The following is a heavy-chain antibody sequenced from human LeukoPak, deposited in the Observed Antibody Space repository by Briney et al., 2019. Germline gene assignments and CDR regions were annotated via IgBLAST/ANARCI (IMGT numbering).Heavy chain of an antibody. D-gene: IGHD4-17*01. V-gene: IGHV3-23*01. CDR3: AKDPNGDYVGAFDD. J-gene: IGHJ3*01. CDR1: GLTFSNYA. CDR2: IFGSGDGT. Sequence: GGSLRLSCAASGLTFSNYAMTWVRQAPGKGLEWVSSIFGSGDGTNYADSVKGRFTISRDNSKKTLYLQMNSLRVEDAAVYYCAKDPNGDYVGAFDDWGQGTMVTVSS.